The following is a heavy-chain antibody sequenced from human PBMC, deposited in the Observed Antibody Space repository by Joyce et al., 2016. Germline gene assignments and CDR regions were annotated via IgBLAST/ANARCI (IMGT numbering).Heavy chain of an antibody. CDR1: GFSFSDFS. J-gene: IGHJ4*02. D-gene: IGHD6-6*01. CDR3: ARDLVYAFDY. V-gene: IGHV3-48*02. Sequence: EVQLVASGGGLVQPGGSLRLSCAASGFSFSDFSFNWVRLAPGKGLEWVSYIRSSSSITSYADSVRGRFTISTDNAKNSLYLQMSSLRDEDTAVYYCARDLVYAFDYWGPGTLVTVSS. CDR2: IRSSSSIT.